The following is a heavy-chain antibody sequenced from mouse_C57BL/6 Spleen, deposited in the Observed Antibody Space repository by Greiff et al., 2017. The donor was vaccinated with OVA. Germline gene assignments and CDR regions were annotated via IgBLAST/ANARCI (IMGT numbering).Heavy chain of an antibody. CDR3: TRGTTVVATDY. CDR2: IDPETGGT. Sequence: HVQLQPSWAELVRPGASVTLSCKASGYTFTDYEMHWVKQTPVHGLEWIGAIDPETGGTAYNQKFKGKAILTADKSSSTAYMELRRLTSEDSAVYYCTRGTTVVATDYWGQGTTLTVSS. V-gene: IGHV1-15*01. J-gene: IGHJ2*01. CDR1: GYTFTDYE. D-gene: IGHD1-1*01.